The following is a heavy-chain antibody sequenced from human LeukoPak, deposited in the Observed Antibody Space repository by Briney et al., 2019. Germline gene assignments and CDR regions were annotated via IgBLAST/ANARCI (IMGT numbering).Heavy chain of an antibody. J-gene: IGHJ6*02. CDR1: GYTFTSYG. D-gene: IGHD1-14*01. CDR2: ISAYNGNT. CDR3: ARAGLVGPSANPEYYYHRMDL. Sequence: ASVKVSCKASGYTFTSYGISWVRQAPGQGLEWMGWISAYNGNTNYAPKLQGRVTMTTDTSTSTAYMELRSLRSDDTAVSYCARAGLVGPSANPEYYYHRMDLWGQGTTVTVSS. V-gene: IGHV1-18*01.